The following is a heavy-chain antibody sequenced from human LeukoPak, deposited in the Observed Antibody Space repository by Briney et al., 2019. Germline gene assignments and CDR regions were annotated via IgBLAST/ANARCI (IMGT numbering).Heavy chain of an antibody. CDR3: ARLGRRAAVAGPFDY. Sequence: PGGSLRLSCAASGFTFSSYGMHWVRQAPGKGLEWVAVIWYDGSNKYYADSVKGRFTISRDNSKNTLYLQMNSLRDEDTAVYYCARLGRRAAVAGPFDYWGQGTLVTVSS. CDR2: IWYDGSNK. V-gene: IGHV3-33*01. J-gene: IGHJ4*02. CDR1: GFTFSSYG. D-gene: IGHD6-19*01.